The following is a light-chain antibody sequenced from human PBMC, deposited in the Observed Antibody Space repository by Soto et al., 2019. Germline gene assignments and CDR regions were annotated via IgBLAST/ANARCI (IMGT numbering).Light chain of an antibody. CDR2: KAS. CDR3: QQYKSDPYT. CDR1: QSISDW. V-gene: IGKV1-5*03. J-gene: IGKJ2*01. Sequence: DIQMTQSPSTLSASVGDRVTITCRASQSISDWLAWYQQKPGKAPNLLIYKASSLESGVPSRFSGSGSGTEFTLTISRVQPDDFAAYYCQQYKSDPYTFGQGTKLDIK.